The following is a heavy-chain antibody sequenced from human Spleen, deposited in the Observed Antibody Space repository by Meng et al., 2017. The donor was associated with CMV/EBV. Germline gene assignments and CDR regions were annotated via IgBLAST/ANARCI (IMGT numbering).Heavy chain of an antibody. CDR1: GFTFGSYE. CDR3: ARDGSSTIRANYYYYGMDV. V-gene: IGHV3-48*03. CDR2: ISHTGSTT. J-gene: IGHJ6*02. D-gene: IGHD3-10*01. Sequence: GESLKISCVASGFTFGSYEMNWVRQAPGKGLEWVSFISHTGSTTHYADSVKGRFTVSRDNAKNSMFLQMNSLRAEDTAVYYCARDGSSTIRANYYYYGMDVWGQGTTVTVSS.